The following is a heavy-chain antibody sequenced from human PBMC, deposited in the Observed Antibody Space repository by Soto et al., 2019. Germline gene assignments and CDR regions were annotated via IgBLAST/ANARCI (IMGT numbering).Heavy chain of an antibody. CDR1: GYTFTSYD. V-gene: IGHV1-8*01. CDR2: MNPNSGNT. CDR3: ARGLRPIRTIKWNPRPGY. J-gene: IGHJ4*02. D-gene: IGHD1-1*01. Sequence: ASVKVSCKASGYTFTSYDINWVRQATGQGLEWMGWMNPNSGNTGYAQKFQGRVTMTRNTSISTAYMELSSLRSEDTAVYYCARGLRPIRTIKWNPRPGYWGQGTLVTVSS.